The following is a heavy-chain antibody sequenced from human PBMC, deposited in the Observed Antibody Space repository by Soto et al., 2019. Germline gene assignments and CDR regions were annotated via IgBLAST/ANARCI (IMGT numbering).Heavy chain of an antibody. Sequence: QVRLQESGPGLVRASETLSLTCTVSRGSISGYFWTWIRQPAGKGLEWIGRIYSSGSANYNASLESRVTMLVETSSNHFSLPLTSVTAADEAIYYCARAQPVLRGFNYGPIDLWGQGILVAVSS. V-gene: IGHV4-4*07. CDR2: IYSSGSA. J-gene: IGHJ4*02. CDR3: ARAQPVLRGFNYGPIDL. D-gene: IGHD5-18*01. CDR1: RGSISGYF.